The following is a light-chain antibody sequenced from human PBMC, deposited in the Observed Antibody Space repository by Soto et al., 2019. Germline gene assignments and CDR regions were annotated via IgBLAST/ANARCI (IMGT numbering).Light chain of an antibody. Sequence: DIQVTQSPSSLSASLGDRVSITCRASRDISNYLAWYQQKPGQVPRLLISGASTLHSGVPSRFSGSGSGTDFTLTITSLQPEDIATYFCQKYDTAPLTSGGGTKV. J-gene: IGKJ4*01. V-gene: IGKV1-27*01. CDR1: RDISNY. CDR2: GAS. CDR3: QKYDTAPLT.